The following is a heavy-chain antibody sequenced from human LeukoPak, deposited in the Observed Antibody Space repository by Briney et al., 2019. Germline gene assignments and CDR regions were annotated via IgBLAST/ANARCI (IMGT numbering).Heavy chain of an antibody. CDR1: GGSISSSSYY. CDR2: YYYSGCT. Sequence: SETLSLTCTVSGGSISSSSYYWGWIRQPPGKGLEWFRRYYYSGCTFYNPSLKSRVTISVDTSKNQFSLKLSSVTAADTAVYYGAGHRTGGGSYHKVDWFVPWGQGTLVTVSS. CDR3: AGHRTGGGSYHKVDWFVP. J-gene: IGHJ5*02. D-gene: IGHD1-26*01. V-gene: IGHV4-39*01.